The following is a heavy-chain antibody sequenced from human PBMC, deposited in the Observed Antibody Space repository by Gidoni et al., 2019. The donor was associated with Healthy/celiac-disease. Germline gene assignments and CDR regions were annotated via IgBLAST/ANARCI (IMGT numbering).Heavy chain of an antibody. CDR2: ISGSGGST. CDR1: GFTFSSYA. Sequence: EVQLLESGGGLVQPGGSLRLSCAASGFTFSSYAMSGVRQAPGKGLEWVSAISGSGGSTYYADSVKGRFTISRDNSKNTLYLQMNSLRAEDTAVYYCAKGDYYDSSGYYPGEYYYYGMDVWGQGTTVTVSS. J-gene: IGHJ6*02. CDR3: AKGDYYDSSGYYPGEYYYYGMDV. V-gene: IGHV3-23*01. D-gene: IGHD3-22*01.